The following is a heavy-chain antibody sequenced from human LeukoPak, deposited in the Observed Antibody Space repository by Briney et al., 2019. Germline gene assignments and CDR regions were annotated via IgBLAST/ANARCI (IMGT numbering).Heavy chain of an antibody. V-gene: IGHV3-23*01. Sequence: SGGSLRLSCAASGFTFSSFAMTWVRQAPGKGLEWVSSITGSHGRTYTTDSVKGRFTISRDNSQNTLYLQMNSLRAEDTAVYYCTKDPNGDYIGAFDPWVQGTLVTVSS. J-gene: IGHJ5*02. CDR2: ITGSHGRT. CDR3: TKDPNGDYIGAFDP. D-gene: IGHD4-17*01. CDR1: GFTFSSFA.